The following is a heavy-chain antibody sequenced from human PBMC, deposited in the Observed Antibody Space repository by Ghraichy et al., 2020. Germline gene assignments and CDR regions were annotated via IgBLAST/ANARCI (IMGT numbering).Heavy chain of an antibody. CDR1: GFTLISYS. CDR2: ISSSSTII. Sequence: LSLTCAASGFTLISYSMNWVRQAPGRGLEWVSYISSSSTIIKYADSVKGRFTISRDNAKNSLFLQINSLRADDTAVYYCARVVYSGSYGRDYYLDYWGQGSLVTVSS. D-gene: IGHD1-26*01. J-gene: IGHJ4*02. V-gene: IGHV3-48*01. CDR3: ARVVYSGSYGRDYYLDY.